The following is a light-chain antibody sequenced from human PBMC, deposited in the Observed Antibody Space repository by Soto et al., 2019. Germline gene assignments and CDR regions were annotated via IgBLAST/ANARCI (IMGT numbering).Light chain of an antibody. J-gene: IGKJ1*01. Sequence: DIQMTQSPSTLSASVGDRVTITCRASQSISNWLAWYRQKPGKAPKLLIYDVSSLESGVPSRFSGSGSGTEFTLTISSLQPDDFATYYCQQSNTFWTFGQGTKWIS. CDR3: QQSNTFWT. CDR1: QSISNW. CDR2: DVS. V-gene: IGKV1-5*01.